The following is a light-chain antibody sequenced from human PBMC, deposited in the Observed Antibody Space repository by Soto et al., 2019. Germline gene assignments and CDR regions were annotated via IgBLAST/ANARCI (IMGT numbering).Light chain of an antibody. V-gene: IGKV1-5*01. J-gene: IGKJ1*01. Sequence: DIQMTQSPSTLSASVGDRVTITCRASQSISGWLAWYQHKPGKAPKLLIYDVSSLGSGVPSRFSGSGSGTEFTLTISSLQPDDFATYYCQQYNSYSGTFGQGTKVDNK. CDR3: QQYNSYSGT. CDR2: DVS. CDR1: QSISGW.